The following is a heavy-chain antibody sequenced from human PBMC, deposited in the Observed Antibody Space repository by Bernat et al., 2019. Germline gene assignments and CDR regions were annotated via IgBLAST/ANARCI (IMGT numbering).Heavy chain of an antibody. CDR3: ARGLVAKMVQGVIISALFDP. J-gene: IGHJ5*02. V-gene: IGHV4-34*01. CDR2: INHSGST. Sequence: QVQLQQWGAGLLKPSETLSLTCAVYGGSFSGYYWSWIHQPPGKGLEWIGEINHSGSTNYNPSLKSRVTIPVDASRNQFSLKLSSVTAADTAVYYCARGLVAKMVQGVIISALFDPWGQGTLVTVSS. D-gene: IGHD3-10*01. CDR1: GGSFSGYY.